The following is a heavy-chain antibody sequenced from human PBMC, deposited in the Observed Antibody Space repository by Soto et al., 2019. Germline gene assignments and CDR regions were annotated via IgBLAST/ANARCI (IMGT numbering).Heavy chain of an antibody. CDR2: ISGSGGST. J-gene: IGHJ5*02. CDR3: AKATRGLRYNWFDP. Sequence: PPSLPSAASGFTFSNHAVRFVRQAPGKGLEWVSAISGSGGSTYYADSVKGRFTISRDNSKNTLYLQMNSLRAEDTAVYYCAKATRGLRYNWFDPCGEGTLVTVYS. V-gene: IGHV3-23*01. CDR1: GFTFSNHA. D-gene: IGHD3-16*01.